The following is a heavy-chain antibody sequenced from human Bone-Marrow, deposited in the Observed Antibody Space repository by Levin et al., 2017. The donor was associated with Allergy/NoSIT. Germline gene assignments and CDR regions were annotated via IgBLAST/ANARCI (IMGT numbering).Heavy chain of an antibody. D-gene: IGHD2-15*01. CDR3: ARQYAASMTIFDY. V-gene: IGHV3-7*03. CDR2: IKEDGSEK. Sequence: GGSLRLSCAASGFTFSSYWMSWVRQAPGKGLEWVANIKEDGSEKNYVDSVKGRFTISRDNAKNSLYLQMNSLRAEDTAVYYCARQYAASMTIFDYWGQGTLVTVSS. J-gene: IGHJ4*02. CDR1: GFTFSSYW.